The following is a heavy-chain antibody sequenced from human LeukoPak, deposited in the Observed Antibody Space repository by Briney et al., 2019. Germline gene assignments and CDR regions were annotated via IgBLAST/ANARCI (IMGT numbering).Heavy chain of an antibody. Sequence: SETLSLTCTVSGGSISSGDYYWSWIRQPPGKGLEWIGYIYYSGSTYYNPSLKSRVTISVDTSKNQFSLKLSSVTAADTAVYYCARGGPYGSYYFDYWGQGTLVTVSS. J-gene: IGHJ4*02. V-gene: IGHV4-30-4*01. CDR1: GGSISSGDYY. CDR3: ARGGPYGSYYFDY. D-gene: IGHD3-10*01. CDR2: IYYSGST.